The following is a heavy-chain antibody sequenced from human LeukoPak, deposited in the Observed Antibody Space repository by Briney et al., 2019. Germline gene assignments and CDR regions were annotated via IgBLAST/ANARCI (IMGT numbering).Heavy chain of an antibody. CDR1: GFTFRTSG. Sequence: GGSLRLSRAASGFTFRTSGMNWVRQAPGKGLEWVSYISSSGTTISYAQSVKGRFTITRDNAQNSLTLHMNTLRADDTAVYYCAKDGGTHFDHWGQGTLVTVSS. D-gene: IGHD1-26*01. CDR3: AKDGGTHFDH. J-gene: IGHJ4*02. CDR2: ISSSGTTI. V-gene: IGHV3-48*01.